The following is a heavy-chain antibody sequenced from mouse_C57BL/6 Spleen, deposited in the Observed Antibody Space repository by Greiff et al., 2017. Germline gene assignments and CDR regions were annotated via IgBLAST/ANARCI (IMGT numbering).Heavy chain of an antibody. V-gene: IGHV14-2*01. CDR2: IDPEDGET. J-gene: IGHJ2*01. Sequence: EVQLQQSGAELVKPGASVKLSCTASGFNIKDYYMHWVKQRTEQGLEWIGRIDPEDGETKYAPKFPGKATITADTSSNTAYLQLSSLTSEDTAVYYCAGGRSTVVAAGDYWGQGTTLTVSS. D-gene: IGHD1-1*01. CDR1: GFNIKDYY. CDR3: AGGRSTVVAAGDY.